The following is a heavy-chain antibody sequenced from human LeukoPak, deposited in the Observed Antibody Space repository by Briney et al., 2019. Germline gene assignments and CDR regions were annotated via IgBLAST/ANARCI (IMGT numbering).Heavy chain of an antibody. J-gene: IGHJ4*02. Sequence: SETLSLTCTVSGGSISSYYWSWIRQPPGKGLEWIGYIYYSGSTNYNPSLKSRVTISVDTSKNQFSLKLSSVTAADTAVYYCARGWRYYDSVIFDYWDQGTLVTVSS. CDR1: GGSISSYY. CDR2: IYYSGST. D-gene: IGHD3-22*01. V-gene: IGHV4-59*12. CDR3: ARGWRYYDSVIFDY.